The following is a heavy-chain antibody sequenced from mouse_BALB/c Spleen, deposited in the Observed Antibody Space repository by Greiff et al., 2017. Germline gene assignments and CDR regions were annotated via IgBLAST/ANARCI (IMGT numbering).Heavy chain of an antibody. CDR2: IDHANGNT. D-gene: IGHD2-4*01. Sequence: VQLQQSGAELVKPGASVKLSCTASGFNIKDTYMHWVKQRPEQGLEWIGRIDHANGNTKYDPKFQGKATITADTSSNTAYLQLSSLTSEDTAVYFCARLITTWFAYWGQGTLVTVSA. V-gene: IGHV14-3*02. CDR1: GFNIKDTY. CDR3: ARLITTWFAY. J-gene: IGHJ3*01.